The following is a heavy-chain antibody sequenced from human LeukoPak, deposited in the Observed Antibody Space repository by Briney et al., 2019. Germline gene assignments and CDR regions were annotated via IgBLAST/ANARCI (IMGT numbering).Heavy chain of an antibody. CDR3: ARGARDTAMVPYWFDP. CDR1: GYTFTSYY. Sequence: ASVKVSCKASGYTFTSYYMHWVRQAPGQGLEWMGIINPSGGSATYAQKFQGRVTMTRDTSTSTVYMELSSLRSEDTAVYYCARGARDTAMVPYWFDPWGQGTLVTVSS. CDR2: INPSGGSA. V-gene: IGHV1-46*01. D-gene: IGHD5-18*01. J-gene: IGHJ5*02.